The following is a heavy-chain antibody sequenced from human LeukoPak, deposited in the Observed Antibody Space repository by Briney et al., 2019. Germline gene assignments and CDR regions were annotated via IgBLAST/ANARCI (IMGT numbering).Heavy chain of an antibody. CDR3: ARQRTRWGGSGIAASIDY. Sequence: SETLSLPCTVSGGSVSSGSYYWSWIRPPPGKGLEWFGYLYYSGSTHYNPSLKSRVTISVDTSKKQFSLTLSSVTAADAAVYYCARQRTRWGGSGIAASIDYWGQGTLVTVSS. D-gene: IGHD6-13*01. CDR1: GGSVSSGSYY. J-gene: IGHJ4*02. V-gene: IGHV4-61*01. CDR2: LYYSGST.